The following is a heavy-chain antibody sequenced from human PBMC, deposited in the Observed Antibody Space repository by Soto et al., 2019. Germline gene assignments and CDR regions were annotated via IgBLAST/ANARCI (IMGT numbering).Heavy chain of an antibody. CDR3: AKSPVPGGSGWFDP. D-gene: IGHD3-10*01. CDR2: ISWNSGRI. V-gene: IGHV3-9*01. CDR1: GFTFDDYA. J-gene: IGHJ5*02. Sequence: GGSLRLSCAASGFTFDDYAMHWVRQAPGKGLEWVSGISWNSGRIGYADSVKGRFTISRDNAKNSLYLQMNSLRAEDTALYYCAKSPVPGGSGWFDPWGQGTLVTVSS.